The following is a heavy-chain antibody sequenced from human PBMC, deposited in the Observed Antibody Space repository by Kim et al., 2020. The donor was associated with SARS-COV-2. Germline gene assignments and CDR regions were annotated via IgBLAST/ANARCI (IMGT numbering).Heavy chain of an antibody. J-gene: IGHJ4*02. CDR1: GGSFSGYY. CDR2: INHSGST. D-gene: IGHD3-22*01. CDR3: ARARGDSSGYTFDY. Sequence: SETLSLTCAVYGGSFSGYYWSWIRQPPGKGLEWIGEINHSGSTNYNPSLKSRVTISVDTSKNQFSLKLSSVTAADTAVYYCARARGDSSGYTFDYWGQGTLVTVSS. V-gene: IGHV4-34*01.